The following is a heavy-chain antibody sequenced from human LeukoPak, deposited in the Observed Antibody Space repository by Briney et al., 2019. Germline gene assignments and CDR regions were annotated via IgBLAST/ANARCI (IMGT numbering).Heavy chain of an antibody. CDR2: IYYSGST. CDR1: GGSISSYY. J-gene: IGHJ4*02. D-gene: IGHD3-10*01. V-gene: IGHV4-59*01. Sequence: SETLSLTCTVSGGSISSYYWSWIRQPPGKGLEWIGYIYYSGSTNYNPSLKSRVTISVDTSKNQFSLKLSSVTAADTAVYYCARDVLLWFGESYYFDYWGQGTLVTVSS. CDR3: ARDVLLWFGESYYFDY.